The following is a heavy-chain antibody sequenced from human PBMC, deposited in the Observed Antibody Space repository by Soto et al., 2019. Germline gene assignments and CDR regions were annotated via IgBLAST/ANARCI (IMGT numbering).Heavy chain of an antibody. CDR3: AKDGGWVRGSYSPYYYYGMDV. D-gene: IGHD1-26*01. J-gene: IGHJ6*02. Sequence: CVRQATGKGLEWVSAISGSGGSTYYADSVKGRFTISRDNSKNTLYLQMNSLRAEDTAVYYCAKDGGWVRGSYSPYYYYGMDVWGQGTTVTVSS. CDR2: ISGSGGST. V-gene: IGHV3-23*01.